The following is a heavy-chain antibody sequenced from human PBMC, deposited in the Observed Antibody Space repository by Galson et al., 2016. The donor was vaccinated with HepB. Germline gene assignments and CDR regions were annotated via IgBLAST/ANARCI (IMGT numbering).Heavy chain of an antibody. V-gene: IGHV3-30*18. CDR3: AKRHEYCPPVGCSVDY. CDR2: DSMDGRRK. Sequence: SLRLSCAASGFTFRKYGMHWVRQAPGKGLEWVAADSMDGRRKFYADSVKGRFTISRDNSNNMLFLQMSSLRPDDTAVYYCAKRHEYCPPVGCSVDYWGQGTLVFVSS. D-gene: IGHD2/OR15-2a*01. CDR1: GFTFRKYG. J-gene: IGHJ4*02.